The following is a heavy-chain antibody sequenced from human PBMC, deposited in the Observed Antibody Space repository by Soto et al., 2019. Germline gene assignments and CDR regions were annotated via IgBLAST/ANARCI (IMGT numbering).Heavy chain of an antibody. CDR2: IVVGSGNT. V-gene: IGHV1-58*02. J-gene: IGHJ2*01. D-gene: IGHD2-15*01. CDR1: GFTFTSSA. Sequence: SVKVSCKASGFTFTSSAMQWVRQARGQRLEWIGWIVVGSGNTNYAQKFQERVTITRDMSTSTAYMELSSLRSEDTAVYYCAATFGGFTFRYFDLWGRGTLVTVSS. CDR3: AATFGGFTFRYFDL.